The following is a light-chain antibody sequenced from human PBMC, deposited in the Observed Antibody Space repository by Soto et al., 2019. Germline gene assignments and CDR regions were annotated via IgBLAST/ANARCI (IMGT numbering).Light chain of an antibody. CDR2: DAC. Sequence: DIQMTQSPSSLSASVGDRVTITCQASQDISNYLNWYQQKPGKAPKVLIYDACNLGTGVPSRFSGSGSGTDFTFSISSLQPEDVATYYCQQYDGLPTFGQGTRLEVK. V-gene: IGKV1-33*01. CDR3: QQYDGLPT. CDR1: QDISNY. J-gene: IGKJ5*01.